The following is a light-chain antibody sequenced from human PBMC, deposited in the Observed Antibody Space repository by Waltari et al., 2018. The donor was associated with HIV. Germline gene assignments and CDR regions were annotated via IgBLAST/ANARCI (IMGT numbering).Light chain of an antibody. J-gene: IGKJ2*01. CDR2: GAS. Sequence: EIVLTQSPGTLSLSPGERATLSCRASQSVSSSYLAWYQQKPGQAPRLLIYGASSRAAGIPDRFSGSESGTDFTLTISRLGPEDFAVYSCQQYGSSPYTFGQGNKLEIK. CDR1: QSVSSSY. V-gene: IGKV3-20*01. CDR3: QQYGSSPYT.